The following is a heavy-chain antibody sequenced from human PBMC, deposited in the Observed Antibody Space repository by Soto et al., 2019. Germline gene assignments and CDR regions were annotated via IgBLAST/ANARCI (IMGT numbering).Heavy chain of an antibody. V-gene: IGHV2-26*01. CDR1: GFSLSNARMG. CDR2: IFSNDEK. CDR3: ARIVRSSSVAYYYGMDV. D-gene: IGHD6-6*01. Sequence: QVTLKESGPVLVKPTETLTLTCTVSGFSLSNARMGVSWIRQPPGKALEWLAHIFSNDEKSYSTSLKSRLTISKDTSKSPVVLTMTHMDPVDTATYYCARIVRSSSVAYYYGMDVWGQGTTVTVSS. J-gene: IGHJ6*02.